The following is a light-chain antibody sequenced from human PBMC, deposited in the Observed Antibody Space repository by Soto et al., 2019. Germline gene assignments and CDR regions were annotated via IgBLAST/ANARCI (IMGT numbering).Light chain of an antibody. J-gene: IGKJ1*01. V-gene: IGKV3-15*01. CDR3: QQCNDGPWT. CDR1: QSVSSN. CDR2: GAS. Sequence: EIVMKQSPAALSVSPGERATTSCRASQSVSSNLAWYHQKPVQAPRLLIYGASTRATGIPARFSGSGSRTELTLTISSLQSEYFAVYYCQQCNDGPWTFGQGTRWIS.